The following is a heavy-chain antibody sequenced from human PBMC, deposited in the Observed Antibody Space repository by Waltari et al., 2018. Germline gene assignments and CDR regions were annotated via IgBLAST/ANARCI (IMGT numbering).Heavy chain of an antibody. CDR3: AREYGDYPVIYYGMDV. V-gene: IGHV4-39*07. D-gene: IGHD4-17*01. J-gene: IGHJ6*02. Sequence: QLQLQESGPGLVKPSETLSLTCTVSGGSISSSSYYWGWIRQPPGKGLEWIGSIYYSGSTYYTPALKSRVTISVDTSKNQFSLKLSSVTAADTAVYYCAREYGDYPVIYYGMDVWGQGTTVTVSS. CDR1: GGSISSSSYY. CDR2: IYYSGST.